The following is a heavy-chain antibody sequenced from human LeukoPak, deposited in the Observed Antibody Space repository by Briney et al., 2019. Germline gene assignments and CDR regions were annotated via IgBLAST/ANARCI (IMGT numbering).Heavy chain of an antibody. D-gene: IGHD6-19*01. V-gene: IGHV1-18*04. J-gene: IGHJ4*02. CDR1: GYTFTGYY. Sequence: ASVKVSCKASGYTFTGYYIHWVRQAPGQGLEWMGWISAYNGNTNYAQKLQGRVTMTTDTSTSTAYMELRSLRSDDTAVYYCARGSSHYSSGWYWWGQGTLVTVSS. CDR2: ISAYNGNT. CDR3: ARGSSHYSSGWYW.